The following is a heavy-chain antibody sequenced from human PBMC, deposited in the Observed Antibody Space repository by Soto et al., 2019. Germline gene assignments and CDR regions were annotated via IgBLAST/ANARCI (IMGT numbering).Heavy chain of an antibody. Sequence: GRSRRRSWVASGFPFSSHAMSWVRQAPGKGLEWVSAISGSGGSTYYADSVKGRLTIARDNSKNTLYLQMNSLRAEDTAVYYCAKEQGLSNWNYFGYWGQGTLVTVSS. CDR1: GFPFSSHA. CDR2: ISGSGGST. V-gene: IGHV3-23*01. D-gene: IGHD1-20*01. CDR3: AKEQGLSNWNYFGY. J-gene: IGHJ4*02.